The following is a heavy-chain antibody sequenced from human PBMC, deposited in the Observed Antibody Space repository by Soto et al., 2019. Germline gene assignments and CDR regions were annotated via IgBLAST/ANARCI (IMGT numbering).Heavy chain of an antibody. CDR2: IFPLTDIP. J-gene: IGHJ4*02. Sequence: QVQLVQSGTEVKKPGSSVKVSCKASGGTFRTYPINWVRQAPGQGLEWMGSIFPLTDIPDYAQNFQARLTISADKSTSTAYMELSSLTSDDTAMYFGARGPLVVLNYFESWCQGTLVTVSS. V-gene: IGHV1-69*02. CDR1: GGTFRTYP. CDR3: ARGPLVVLNYFES.